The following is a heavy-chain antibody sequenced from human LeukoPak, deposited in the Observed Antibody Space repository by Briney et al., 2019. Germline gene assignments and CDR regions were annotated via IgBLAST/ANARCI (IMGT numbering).Heavy chain of an antibody. V-gene: IGHV3-9*01. D-gene: IGHD6-13*01. CDR3: AKDIRYSSSWSGFDP. J-gene: IGHJ5*02. CDR1: GFTFDDYA. Sequence: GRSLRLSCAASGFTFDDYAMHWVRQAPGKGLEWVSGISWNSGSIGYADSVKGRFTISRDNAKNSLYLQMNSLRAEDTALYYCAKDIRYSSSWSGFDPWGQGTLVTVSS. CDR2: ISWNSGSI.